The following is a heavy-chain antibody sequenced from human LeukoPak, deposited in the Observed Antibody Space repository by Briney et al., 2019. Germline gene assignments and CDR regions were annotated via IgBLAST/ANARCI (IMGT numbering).Heavy chain of an antibody. CDR3: TRSTIALRPGDY. CDR2: IYSSGGT. J-gene: IGHJ4*02. D-gene: IGHD6-6*01. Sequence: SETLSLTCTVSGGSISSYYWSWIRQPPGKGLEWIGYIYSSGGTNYNPSLKSRVTISIDKAKNQFSLNLSSVTAADTAFYFCTRSTIALRPGDYWGQGTLVTVSS. CDR1: GGSISSYY. V-gene: IGHV4-59*01.